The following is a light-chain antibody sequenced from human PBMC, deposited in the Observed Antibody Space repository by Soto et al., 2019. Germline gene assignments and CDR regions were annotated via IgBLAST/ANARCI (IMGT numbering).Light chain of an antibody. J-gene: IGKJ1*01. CDR3: LQYHNLWA. Sequence: ILMTQSPATVSVSPGESATLSCRASQNIYYNVAWYQHRPGQAPRLLLYRASTRAPGVPARFSVSGSGTEFTLTISSLQPEDFTVYSCLQYHNLWAFGQGTKVDIK. V-gene: IGKV3-15*01. CDR2: RAS. CDR1: QNIYYN.